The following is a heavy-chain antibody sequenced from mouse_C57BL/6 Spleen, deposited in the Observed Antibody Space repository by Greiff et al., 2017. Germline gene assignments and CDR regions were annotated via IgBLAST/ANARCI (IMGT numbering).Heavy chain of an antibody. CDR3: ATKPHDGYFYLYYFDY. Sequence: QVQLQQPGAELVKPGASVKLSCKASGYTFTSYWMHWVKQRPGQGLEWIGMIHPNSGSTNYNEKFKSKATLTVDKSSSTAYMQLSSLTSEDSAVYYCATKPHDGYFYLYYFDYWGQGTTLTVSS. J-gene: IGHJ2*01. V-gene: IGHV1-64*01. CDR1: GYTFTSYW. D-gene: IGHD2-3*01. CDR2: IHPNSGST.